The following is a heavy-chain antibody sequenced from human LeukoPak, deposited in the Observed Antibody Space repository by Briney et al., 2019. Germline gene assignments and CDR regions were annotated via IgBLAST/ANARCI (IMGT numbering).Heavy chain of an antibody. CDR2: ISSNGGST. CDR3: VNSPYVFYYYGMYA. CDR1: GFTLLSCA. J-gene: IGHJ6*01. V-gene: IGHV3-64D*09. Sequence: GGSLRLSCSGSGFTLLSCAMHWVGQAPGKGLEYVSAISSNGGSTYYADSVKGRFTISRDNSKNTLSLQMTSLRAEDAALYSCVNSPYVFYYYGMYAWGQRTTVTVSS. D-gene: IGHD3-10*02.